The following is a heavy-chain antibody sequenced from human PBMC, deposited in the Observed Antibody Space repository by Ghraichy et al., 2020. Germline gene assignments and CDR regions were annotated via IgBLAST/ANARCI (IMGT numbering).Heavy chain of an antibody. D-gene: IGHD2-21*01. CDR1: GFTFSSYG. V-gene: IGHV3-33*01. J-gene: IGHJ6*02. CDR2: IWYDGSNK. Sequence: GGSLRLSCAASGFTFSSYGMHWVRQAPGKGLEWVAVIWYDGSNKYYADSVKGRFTISRDNSKNTLYLQMNSLRAEDTAVYYCARDGERLSDGVGGMDVWGQGTTVTVSS. CDR3: ARDGERLSDGVGGMDV.